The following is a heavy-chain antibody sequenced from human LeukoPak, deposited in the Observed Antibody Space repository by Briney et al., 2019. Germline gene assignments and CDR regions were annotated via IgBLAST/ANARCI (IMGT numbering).Heavy chain of an antibody. CDR2: IKQDGSEN. D-gene: IGHD2-8*01. J-gene: IGHJ4*02. V-gene: IGHV3-7*01. CDR3: ARERYCTPATSYVGVPFDY. CDR1: GFTISTYY. Sequence: GGSLRLSCAASGFTISTYYMTWVRQAPGKGLEWVAGIKQDGSENYYVDSVKGRFTISRDNSKNSMYLQMNSLRAEATAVYFGARERYCTPATSYVGVPFDYWGQGPLVPVS.